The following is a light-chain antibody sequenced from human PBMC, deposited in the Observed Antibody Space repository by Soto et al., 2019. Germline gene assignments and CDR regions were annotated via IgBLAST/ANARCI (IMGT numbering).Light chain of an antibody. J-gene: IGLJ2*01. CDR2: EVS. CDR3: SSYTSTMSVV. Sequence: QSALTQPASVSGSPGQSITISCTGTGNDVGGYKYVSWYQQHPGKVPKLMIFEVSNRPSGVSKRFSGSKAGNTASLNISGLQAADEADYYCSSYTSTMSVVFGGGTKLTFL. V-gene: IGLV2-14*01. CDR1: GNDVGGYKY.